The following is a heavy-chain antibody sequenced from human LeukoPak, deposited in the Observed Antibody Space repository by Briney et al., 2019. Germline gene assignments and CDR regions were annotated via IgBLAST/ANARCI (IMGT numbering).Heavy chain of an antibody. D-gene: IGHD1-26*01. CDR1: GFTFSSYA. CDR3: ARDKGEWELIVDYFDY. Sequence: PGRSLRLSCAASGFTFSSYAMHWVRQAPGKGLEWVAVISYDGSNKYYADSVKGRFTISRDNSKNTLYLQMNSLRAEDTAVYYCARDKGEWELIVDYFDYWGQGTLVTVSS. J-gene: IGHJ4*02. CDR2: ISYDGSNK. V-gene: IGHV3-30-3*01.